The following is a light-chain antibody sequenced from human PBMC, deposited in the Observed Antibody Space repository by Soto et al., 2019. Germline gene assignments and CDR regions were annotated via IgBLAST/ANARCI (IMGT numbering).Light chain of an antibody. CDR2: GAS. V-gene: IGKV3-20*01. CDR3: QQYGDSPT. CDR1: QSVRSRY. J-gene: IGKJ4*01. Sequence: EIVLTQSPGTLFLSPGERATLSCRASQSVRSRYEAWYQQKPGQAPRLLIYGASSRATGIPDRFSGSGSGTDFTFTISRLEPEDLAVYYCQQYGDSPTFGGGTKVGIK.